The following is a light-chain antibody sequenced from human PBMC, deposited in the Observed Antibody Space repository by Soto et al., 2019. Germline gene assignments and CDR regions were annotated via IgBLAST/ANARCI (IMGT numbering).Light chain of an antibody. CDR1: QSVSTN. CDR2: GAS. Sequence: EIVMTQSPATLSVSPGERATLSCRASQSVSTNLAWYRQKPGQAPRLLIYGASTWPTGVPARFSGRGSGKEFTLTISSLQSEDSAVYYCQQYNRSPQCTFVQGTKVEIK. CDR3: QQYNRSPQCT. V-gene: IGKV3-15*01. J-gene: IGKJ1*01.